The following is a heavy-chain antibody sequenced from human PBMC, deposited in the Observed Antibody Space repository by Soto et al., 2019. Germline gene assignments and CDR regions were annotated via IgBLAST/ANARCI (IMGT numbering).Heavy chain of an antibody. CDR3: ERSYGDYVFDY. CDR1: GGSISSYY. V-gene: IGHV4-59*01. D-gene: IGHD4-17*01. CDR2: IYHSGST. J-gene: IGHJ4*02. Sequence: QVQLQESGPGLVKPSETLSLTCTVSGGSISSYYWSWIRQPPGKGLEWIGSIYHSGSTNYSPSLKSRVTISVDTSKNQFSLKLSSVTAADTAVYYCERSYGDYVFDYWGQGTLVTVSS.